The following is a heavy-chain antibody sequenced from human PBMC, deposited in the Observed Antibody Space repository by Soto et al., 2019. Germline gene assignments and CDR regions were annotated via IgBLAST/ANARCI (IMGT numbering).Heavy chain of an antibody. Sequence: EVQLVESGGGLVQPGGSLRLSCAASGFTVNNFWMYWVRQTPEKGLVWVSGINSDGTTTIYADSVKGRFTISRDNAKNTLYLQMSGLTVEDTAIYYCVRDIRWGQGTLVTVSS. CDR3: VRDIR. J-gene: IGHJ4*02. CDR1: GFTVNNFW. V-gene: IGHV3-74*01. CDR2: INSDGTTT.